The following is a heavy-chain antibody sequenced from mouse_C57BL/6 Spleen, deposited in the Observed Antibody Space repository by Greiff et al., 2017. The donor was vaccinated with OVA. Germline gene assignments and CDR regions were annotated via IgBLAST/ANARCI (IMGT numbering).Heavy chain of an antibody. CDR1: GYTFTEYT. Sequence: VHVKQSGAELVKPGASVKLSCKASGYTFTEYTIHWVKQRSGQGLEWIGWFYPGSGSIKYNEKFKDKATLTADKSSSTVYMELSRLTSEDSAVYCCARHEDDDYDRYAIDYWGQGTSVTGSS. D-gene: IGHD2-4*01. V-gene: IGHV1-62-2*01. CDR2: FYPGSGSI. J-gene: IGHJ4*01. CDR3: ARHEDDDYDRYAIDY.